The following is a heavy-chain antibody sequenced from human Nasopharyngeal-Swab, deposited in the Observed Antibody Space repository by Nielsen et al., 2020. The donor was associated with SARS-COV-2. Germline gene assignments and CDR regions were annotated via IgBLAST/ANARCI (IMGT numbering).Heavy chain of an antibody. CDR2: IGDKDHNYAT. J-gene: IGHJ4*02. D-gene: IGHD2-21*02. Sequence: GESLKISCAASGFIFSASAMHWVRQAPGKGLEWLGRIGDKDHNYATTYGASVKSRFTISRDDSKNTAFLQMDSLKTEDTALYYCTTDCYFDYWGQGTLVTVSS. V-gene: IGHV3-73*01. CDR1: GFIFSASA. CDR3: TTDCYFDY.